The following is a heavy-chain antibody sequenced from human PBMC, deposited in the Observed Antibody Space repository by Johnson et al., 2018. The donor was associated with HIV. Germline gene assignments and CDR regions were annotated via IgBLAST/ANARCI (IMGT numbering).Heavy chain of an antibody. CDR1: GFTFSDYY. CDR2: ISSSGSTI. V-gene: IGHV3-11*04. Sequence: QVQLVESGGGLVKPGGSLRLSCAASGFTFSDYYMSWIRQAPGQGLEWVSYISSSGSTIYSADSVKGRFTISRDNAKHSLYLQMNSLRAEDTAVYYCARRPITIFGVAFGAFDIWGQGTMVTVSS. D-gene: IGHD3-3*01. CDR3: ARRPITIFGVAFGAFDI. J-gene: IGHJ3*02.